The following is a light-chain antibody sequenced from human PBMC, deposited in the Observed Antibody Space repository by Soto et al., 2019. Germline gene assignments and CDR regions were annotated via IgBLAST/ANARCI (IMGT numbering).Light chain of an antibody. CDR2: KAS. J-gene: IGKJ1*01. CDR1: QSISSW. Sequence: DIQMTQSPSTLSASVGDRVTITCRASQSISSWLAWYQQKPGKAPKLLIYKASSLESGVPSRFSGSGSGTEFTLTISSLQPDDFAPYYCLNSGTFGQGTKVEIK. V-gene: IGKV1-5*03. CDR3: LNSGT.